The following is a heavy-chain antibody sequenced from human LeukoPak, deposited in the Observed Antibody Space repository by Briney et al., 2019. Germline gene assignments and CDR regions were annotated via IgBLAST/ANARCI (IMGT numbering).Heavy chain of an antibody. CDR3: ARLLELSEPWFDP. V-gene: IGHV3-20*03. CDR2: INWNGGST. Sequence: GSLRLSYAACGFIFDDYGMSWVRQAPGKGLEWVSGINWNGGSTGYADSVKGRFTISRDNAKNSLYLQMNSLRAEDTALYYCARLLELSEPWFDPRGQGTLVTVSS. J-gene: IGHJ5*02. CDR1: GFIFDDYG. D-gene: IGHD1-7*01.